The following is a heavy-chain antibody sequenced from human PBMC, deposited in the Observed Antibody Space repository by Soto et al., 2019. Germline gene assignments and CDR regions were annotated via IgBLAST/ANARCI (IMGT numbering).Heavy chain of an antibody. CDR1: GFTFSSYA. J-gene: IGHJ4*02. CDR2: ISGSGGST. V-gene: IGHV3-23*01. CDR3: AKDESGTSGY. D-gene: IGHD1-26*01. Sequence: GGSLRLSCAPSGFTFSSYAMIWDRQAPGKGLEWVSAISGSGGSTYYADSVKGRFTISRDNSKNTLYLQMNSLRAEDTAVYYGAKDESGTSGYWGKVTLVTVSS.